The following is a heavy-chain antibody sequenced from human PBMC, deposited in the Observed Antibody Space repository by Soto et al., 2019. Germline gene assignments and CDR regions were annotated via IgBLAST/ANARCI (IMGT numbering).Heavy chain of an antibody. J-gene: IGHJ4*02. CDR2: IYYSGYN. CDR1: GGSISSGDYK. V-gene: IGHV4-30-4*01. D-gene: IGHD4-4*01. CDR3: ARSDNYVPFEY. Sequence: QVQLQESGPGLVKPSQTLSLTCTVSGGSISSGDYKWSWIRQPPGKGLEWIGYIYYSGYNFNNSFLKSRVTMSVDTSKNLFSLKLSSVTAADTAVYYCARSDNYVPFEYWGQGTLVTVSS.